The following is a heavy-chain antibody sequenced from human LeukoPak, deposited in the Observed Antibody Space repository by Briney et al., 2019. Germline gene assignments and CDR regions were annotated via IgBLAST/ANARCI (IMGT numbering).Heavy chain of an antibody. J-gene: IGHJ4*02. CDR3: ARDSGSYPPSSLDY. V-gene: IGHV4-34*01. CDR2: INHSGST. D-gene: IGHD1-26*01. CDR1: GGSFSGYY. Sequence: SETLSLTCAVYGGSFSGYYWSWIRQPPGKGLEWIGEINHSGSTNYNPSLKSRVTISVDTSKNQFSLKLSSVTAADTAVYYRARDSGSYPPSSLDYWGQGTLVTVSS.